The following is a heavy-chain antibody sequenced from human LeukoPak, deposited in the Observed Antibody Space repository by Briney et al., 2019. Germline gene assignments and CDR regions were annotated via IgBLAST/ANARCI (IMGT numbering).Heavy chain of an antibody. V-gene: IGHV3-23*01. Sequence: GSLRLSCAASGFTFRSYAMNWVRQAPGKGLEWVYTISGGGGNIYYADSVKGRFTISRDNSKNTLSLQMNSLRAEDTAVYYCAKEFGDYSPPYWGQGTLVTVSS. CDR1: GFTFRSYA. D-gene: IGHD3-10*01. CDR2: ISGGGGNI. J-gene: IGHJ4*02. CDR3: AKEFGDYSPPY.